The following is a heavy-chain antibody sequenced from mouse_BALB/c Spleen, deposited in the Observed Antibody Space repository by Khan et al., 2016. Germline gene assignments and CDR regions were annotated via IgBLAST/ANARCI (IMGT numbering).Heavy chain of an antibody. V-gene: IGHV9-3-1*01. CDR1: GYTFTNYG. Sequence: QIQLVQSGPELKKPGETVKISCKASGYTFTNYGMNWVKQAPGKGLKWMGWINTYTGEPTYADDFKGRFAFSLETSASTAYLQINNLKKEDTATXFCASIYDGYYLGPYYAMDCWSQGTSVTASS. CDR2: INTYTGEP. CDR3: ASIYDGYYLGPYYAMDC. J-gene: IGHJ4*01. D-gene: IGHD2-3*01.